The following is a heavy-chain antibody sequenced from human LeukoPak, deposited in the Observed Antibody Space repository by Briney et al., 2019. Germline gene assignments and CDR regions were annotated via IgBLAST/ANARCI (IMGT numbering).Heavy chain of an antibody. CDR3: ARAAYSGSYHSDY. CDR1: GGAFSGYY. CDR2: INHSGST. V-gene: IGHV4-34*01. Sequence: SETLSLTCAVYGGAFSGYYWSWIRQPPGKGLEWIGEINHSGSTNYNPSLKSRVTISVDTSKNQFSLKLSSVTAADTAVYYCARAAYSGSYHSDYWGQGTLVTVSS. D-gene: IGHD1-26*01. J-gene: IGHJ4*02.